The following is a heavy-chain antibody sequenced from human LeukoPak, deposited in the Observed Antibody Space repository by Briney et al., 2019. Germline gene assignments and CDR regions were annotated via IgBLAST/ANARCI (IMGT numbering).Heavy chain of an antibody. CDR3: GKGFSNSWYPPDY. Sequence: NPGGSLRLSCAASGLTFSDYHMSWIRQAPGKGLEWVSHISDNGRTKYYANSVQGRFTVSRDNAKNSLYLQMNSLRADDTAVYYCGKGFSNSWYPPDYWGQGTLVTVSS. CDR1: GLTFSDYH. V-gene: IGHV3-11*01. J-gene: IGHJ4*02. D-gene: IGHD6-13*01. CDR2: ISDNGRTK.